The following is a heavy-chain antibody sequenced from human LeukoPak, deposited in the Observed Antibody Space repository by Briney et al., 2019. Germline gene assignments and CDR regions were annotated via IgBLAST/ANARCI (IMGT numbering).Heavy chain of an antibody. CDR3: ARVGSAYYDSRGYYVYYFDY. CDR1: GYTFSTHD. J-gene: IGHJ4*02. Sequence: ASVKVSCKASGYTFSTHDINWVRQATGQGLEWMGWINPNSGNSGSAQKFQGRVTMTRDTSISIAYMELSSLTSEDTAVYYCARVGSAYYDSRGYYVYYFDYWGQGTLVTVSS. CDR2: INPNSGNS. V-gene: IGHV1-8*01. D-gene: IGHD3-22*01.